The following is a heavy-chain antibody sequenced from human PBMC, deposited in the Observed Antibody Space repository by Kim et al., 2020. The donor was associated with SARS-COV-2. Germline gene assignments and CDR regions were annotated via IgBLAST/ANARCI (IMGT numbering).Heavy chain of an antibody. Sequence: YAQKFQERVTMSRDMSTSTVYMELSSLRSEDTAVYYCAAAEELPSADFDYWGQGTLGTVSS. CDR3: AAAEELPSADFDY. D-gene: IGHD1-26*01. J-gene: IGHJ4*02. V-gene: IGHV1-58*01.